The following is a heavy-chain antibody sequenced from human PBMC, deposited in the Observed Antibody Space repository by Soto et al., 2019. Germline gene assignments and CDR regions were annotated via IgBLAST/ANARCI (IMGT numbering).Heavy chain of an antibody. CDR2: VYGGGNGA. CDR3: AKFEGALHHNYHMDV. D-gene: IGHD1-1*01. J-gene: IGHJ6*02. CDR1: GFTFSNFA. Sequence: EMQLLESGGGLVQPGGSLRLSCAASGFTFSNFAMSWVRQAPGKGLEWVSGVYGGGNGALYADSVKGRFIISRDNSKNTLYLHMTSLRAGDTAVYYCAKFEGALHHNYHMDVWGQGTKVTVSS. V-gene: IGHV3-23*01.